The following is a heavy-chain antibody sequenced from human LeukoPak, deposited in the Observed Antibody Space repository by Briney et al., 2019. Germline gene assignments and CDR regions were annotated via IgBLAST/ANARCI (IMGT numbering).Heavy chain of an antibody. Sequence: SETLSLTCTVSGDSISSGRYYWSWIRQPAGKGLEWIGRIYTSGSTNYNPSLKSRVTMSVDTSKNQFSLKLSSVTAVDTAVYYCARDRYYYDSSGYDAPPIFDYWGQGTLVTVSS. V-gene: IGHV4-61*02. CDR3: ARDRYYYDSSGYDAPPIFDY. J-gene: IGHJ4*02. D-gene: IGHD3-22*01. CDR1: GDSISSGRYY. CDR2: IYTSGST.